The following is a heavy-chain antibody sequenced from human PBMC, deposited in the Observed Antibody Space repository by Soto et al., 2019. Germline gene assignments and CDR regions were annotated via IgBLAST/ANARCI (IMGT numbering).Heavy chain of an antibody. J-gene: IGHJ6*02. CDR3: ARGFSSVSMDA. CDR1: GYSVSSGGYY. CDR2: IYSSGSA. D-gene: IGHD6-19*01. V-gene: IGHV4-61*08. Sequence: SEALSLPCPVSGYSVSSGGYYWSWIRQPPGKGLEWIGYIYSSGSANYNPSLKSRVTISRDTSKNQISLKVASVTAADTAGYYCARGFSSVSMDAWGQGTTVTVSS.